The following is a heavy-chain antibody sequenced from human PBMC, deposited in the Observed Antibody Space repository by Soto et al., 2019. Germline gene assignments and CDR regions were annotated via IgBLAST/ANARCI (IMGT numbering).Heavy chain of an antibody. J-gene: IGHJ3*02. CDR1: GFTFSSYS. Sequence: EVQLVESGGGLVKPGGSLRLSCAASGFTFSSYSMNWVRQAPGKVLEWVSSISSSSSYIYYADSVKGRVTIHRDNAKNALYLQMNSLSAEDTAVYYCARGPRTLTDAFDIWGQGTIVTVSS. D-gene: IGHD7-27*01. CDR2: ISSSSSYI. CDR3: ARGPRTLTDAFDI. V-gene: IGHV3-21*01.